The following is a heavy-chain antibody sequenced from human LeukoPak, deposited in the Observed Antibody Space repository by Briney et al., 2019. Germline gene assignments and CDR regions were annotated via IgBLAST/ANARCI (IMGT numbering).Heavy chain of an antibody. CDR2: IKSKTDGGTT. Sequence: PGGSLRLSCAASGFSVSNAWMTWVRQAPGKGLKWVGRIKSKTDGGTTDHAAPVKGRFTISRDDSKNTLYLQMNSLKTEDTAVYYCTIDYYDTSGQPKGYYGMDVWGQGTTVTVSS. J-gene: IGHJ6*02. CDR1: GFSVSNAW. V-gene: IGHV3-15*01. CDR3: TIDYYDTSGQPKGYYGMDV. D-gene: IGHD3-22*01.